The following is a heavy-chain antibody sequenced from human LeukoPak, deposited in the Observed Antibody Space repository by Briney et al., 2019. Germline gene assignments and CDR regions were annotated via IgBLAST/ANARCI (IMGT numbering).Heavy chain of an antibody. CDR3: ARGDMAPDY. CDR2: IYQSGST. CDR1: GGSISSGGYF. Sequence: SETLSLTCTVSGGSISSGGYFWSWIRQPPGKGLEYIGYIYQSGSTYYNPSLKSRVTISVDRSKNQFSLKLSSVTAADTAVYYCARGDMAPDYWGQGTLVTVSS. D-gene: IGHD2-21*02. V-gene: IGHV4-30-2*01. J-gene: IGHJ4*02.